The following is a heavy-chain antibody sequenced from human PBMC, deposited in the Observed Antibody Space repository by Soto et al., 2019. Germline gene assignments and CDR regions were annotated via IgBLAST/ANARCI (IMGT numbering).Heavy chain of an antibody. D-gene: IGHD6-19*01. J-gene: IGHJ4*02. Sequence: EVQLVESGGGLVKPGGSLRLSCAASGFTFSSYSMNWVRQAPGKGLEWVSSISSSSSYIYCADSVKGRFTISRDNAKNSLDLQMNSLRAEDTAVYYCARGGYSSGWYVDYWGQGTLVTVSS. CDR1: GFTFSSYS. V-gene: IGHV3-21*01. CDR3: ARGGYSSGWYVDY. CDR2: ISSSSSYI.